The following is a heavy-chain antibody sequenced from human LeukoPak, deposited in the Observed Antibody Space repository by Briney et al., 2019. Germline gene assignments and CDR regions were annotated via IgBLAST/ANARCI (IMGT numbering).Heavy chain of an antibody. V-gene: IGHV3-64*01. CDR2: ISSNGGST. CDR1: GFTFSSYG. D-gene: IGHD1-26*01. J-gene: IGHJ6*03. Sequence: GGSLRLSCAASGFTFSSYGMHWVRQAPGKGLEYISAISSNGGSTYYANSVKGRFTISRDNSKNTLYLQMGSLRAEDMAVYYCATAGYGGYYYMDVWGKGTTVTVSS. CDR3: ATAGYGGYYYMDV.